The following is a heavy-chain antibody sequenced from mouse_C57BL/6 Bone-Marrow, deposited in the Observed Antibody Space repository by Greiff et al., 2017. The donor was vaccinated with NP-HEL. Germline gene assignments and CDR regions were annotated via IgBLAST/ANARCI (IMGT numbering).Heavy chain of an antibody. CDR1: GYTFTSYW. D-gene: IGHD1-1*01. CDR2: IDPSDSYT. CDR3: ARYYEGAWFAY. Sequence: QVQLQQPGAELVKPGASVKLSCKASGYTFTSYWMQWVKQRPGQGLEWIGEIDPSDSYTNYNQKFKGKATLTVDTSSSTAYMQLSSLTSEDSAVYYCARYYEGAWFAYWGQGTLVTVSA. V-gene: IGHV1-50*01. J-gene: IGHJ3*01.